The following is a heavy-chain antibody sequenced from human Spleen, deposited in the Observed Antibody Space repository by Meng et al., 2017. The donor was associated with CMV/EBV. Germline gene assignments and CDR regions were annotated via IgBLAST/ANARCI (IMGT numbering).Heavy chain of an antibody. J-gene: IGHJ4*02. CDR3: AKGSFNLLLWFGELGY. V-gene: IGHV3-30*02. D-gene: IGHD3-10*01. Sequence: GGSLRLSCAASGFTFSSYGMHWVRQAPGKGLEWVAFIRYDGSNKYYADSVKGRFTISRDNSKNTLYLQMNSLRAEDTAVYYCAKGSFNLLLWFGELGYWGQGTLVTVSS. CDR2: IRYDGSNK. CDR1: GFTFSSYG.